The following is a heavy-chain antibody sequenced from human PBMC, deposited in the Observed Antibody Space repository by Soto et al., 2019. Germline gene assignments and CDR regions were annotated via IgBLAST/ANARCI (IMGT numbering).Heavy chain of an antibody. CDR2: VYDDGST. V-gene: IGHV3-66*01. CDR3: ARGHYGSLPGYFDY. J-gene: IGHJ4*02. CDR1: GFTVRNNY. D-gene: IGHD3-10*01. Sequence: EVHLVESGGGLVQPGGSLRLACAASGFTVRNNYMSWVRQAPRKGLEWVSVVYDDGSTYYAGSVKGRFTISRDNSKNTVSLQMNSLRAEDTAVYYCARGHYGSLPGYFDYWGQGTLVTVSS.